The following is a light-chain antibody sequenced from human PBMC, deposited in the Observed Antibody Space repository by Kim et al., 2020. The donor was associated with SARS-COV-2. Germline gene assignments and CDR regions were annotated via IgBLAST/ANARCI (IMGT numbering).Light chain of an antibody. V-gene: IGKV3-20*01. CDR2: GAS. J-gene: IGKJ2*01. Sequence: LAPAERATLSCRASQSVRSNYLAWYQHKPGQAPRLLIYGASSRATGIPDRFSGSGSGTDFTLTISRLEPEDFAVYFCQQYGSSPPTFGQGTKLEI. CDR3: QQYGSSPPT. CDR1: QSVRSNY.